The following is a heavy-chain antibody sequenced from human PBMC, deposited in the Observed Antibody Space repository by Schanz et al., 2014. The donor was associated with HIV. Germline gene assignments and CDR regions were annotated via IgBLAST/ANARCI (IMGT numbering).Heavy chain of an antibody. CDR3: TKEVPPDV. D-gene: IGHD1-1*01. V-gene: IGHV3-30*18. Sequence: VQLVESGGGLVQPGGSLRLSCVASGFTLSSYSMNWVRQGPGKGLEWVAFISYDGSNKYYADSVKGRFTISRDNSKNTLYLQMNSLRAEDTAVYYCTKEVPPDVWGQGTTVTVSS. CDR1: GFTLSSYS. CDR2: ISYDGSNK. J-gene: IGHJ6*02.